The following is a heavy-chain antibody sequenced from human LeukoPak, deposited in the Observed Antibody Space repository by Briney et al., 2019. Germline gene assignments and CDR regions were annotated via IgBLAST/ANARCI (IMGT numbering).Heavy chain of an antibody. V-gene: IGHV3-23*01. D-gene: IGHD3-3*01. CDR1: GFTFTSYH. CDR3: AKESRGPPFGVADV. J-gene: IGHJ6*02. Sequence: RTGGSLRLSCAASGFTFTSYHMSWVSQAPGKGLEWVSAIDSGHTTYYAVSVRGLFTISRDNSQNTLYLQMDSLAADDAAVYFCAKESRGPPFGVADVWGQGTTVTGSS. CDR2: IDSGHTT.